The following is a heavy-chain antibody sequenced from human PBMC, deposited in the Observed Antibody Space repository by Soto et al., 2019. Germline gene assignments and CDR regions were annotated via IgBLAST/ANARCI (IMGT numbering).Heavy chain of an antibody. CDR3: ARPEYSSSSYYYYYGMDV. D-gene: IGHD6-6*01. CDR2: IDPSDSYT. CDR1: GYSFTSYW. V-gene: IGHV5-10-1*01. J-gene: IGHJ6*02. Sequence: PGESLKISCKGSGYSFTSYWISWVRQMPGKGLEWMGRIDPSDSYTNYSPSFQGHVTISADKSISTAYLQWSSLKASDTAMYYCARPEYSSSSYYYYYGMDVWGQGTTVTVSS.